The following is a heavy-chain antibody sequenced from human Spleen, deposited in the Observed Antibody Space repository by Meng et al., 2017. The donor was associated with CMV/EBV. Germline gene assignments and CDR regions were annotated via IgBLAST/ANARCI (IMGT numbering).Heavy chain of an antibody. J-gene: IGHJ6*02. CDR3: ARVLHNFYDSSGNHYGMDV. CDR2: IWYDGSNK. CDR1: GFTFSSYG. Sequence: GESLKISCAASGFTFSSYGMHWVRQAPGKGLEWVAVIWYDGSNKYYADSVKGRFTISRDNSKNTLYLQMNSLRAEDTAVYYCARVLHNFYDSSGNHYGMDVWGQGTTVTVSS. V-gene: IGHV3-33*01. D-gene: IGHD3-22*01.